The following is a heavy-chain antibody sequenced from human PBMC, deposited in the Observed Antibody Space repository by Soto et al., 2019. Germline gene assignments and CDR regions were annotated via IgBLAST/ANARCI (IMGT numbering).Heavy chain of an antibody. CDR1: GGSISSGGYY. Sequence: QVQLQESGPGLVKPSQTLSLTCTVSGGSISSGGYYWSWIRQHPGKGLEWIGYIYYSGSTYYNPSLKSRVTISVDTSKNQFSLKLSSVTAADTAVYYCARDATGYSSGWGAFDIWGQGTMVTVSS. CDR3: ARDATGYSSGWGAFDI. CDR2: IYYSGST. D-gene: IGHD6-19*01. V-gene: IGHV4-31*03. J-gene: IGHJ3*02.